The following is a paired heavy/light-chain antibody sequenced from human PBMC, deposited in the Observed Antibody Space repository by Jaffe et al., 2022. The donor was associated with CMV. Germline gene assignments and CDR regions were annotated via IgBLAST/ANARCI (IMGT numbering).Light chain of an antibody. CDR1: KLGDKY. J-gene: IGLJ2*01. CDR2: QDS. CDR3: QAWDSSTGMV. Sequence: SYELTQPPSVSVSPGQTASITCSGDKLGDKYACWYQQKPGQSPVLVIYQDSKRPSGIPERFSGSNSGNTATLTISGTQAMDEADYYCQAWDSSTGMVFGGGTKLTVL. V-gene: IGLV3-1*01.
Heavy chain of an antibody. CDR3: TRYMEVDTAMVENAFDI. CDR1: GFTFSGSA. D-gene: IGHD5-18*01. Sequence: EVQLVESGGGLVQPGGSLKLSCAASGFTFSGSAMHWVRQASGKGLEWVGRIRSKANSYATAYAASVKGRFTISRDDSKNTAYLQMNSLKTEDTAVYYCTRYMEVDTAMVENAFDIWGQGTMVTVSS. J-gene: IGHJ3*02. V-gene: IGHV3-73*01. CDR2: IRSKANSYAT.